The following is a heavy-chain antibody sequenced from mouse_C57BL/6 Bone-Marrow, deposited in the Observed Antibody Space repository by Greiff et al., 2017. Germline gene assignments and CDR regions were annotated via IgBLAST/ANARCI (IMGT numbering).Heavy chain of an antibody. Sequence: VQLQQPGAELVKPGASVKLSCKASGYTFTSYWMQWVKQRPGQGLEWIGEIDPSDSYTNYNQKFKGKATLTVDTSSSTAYMQLSSLTSEDSAVXYCASLYYGYDEWFAYWGQGTLVTVSA. V-gene: IGHV1-50*01. J-gene: IGHJ3*01. D-gene: IGHD2-2*01. CDR2: IDPSDSYT. CDR1: GYTFTSYW. CDR3: ASLYYGYDEWFAY.